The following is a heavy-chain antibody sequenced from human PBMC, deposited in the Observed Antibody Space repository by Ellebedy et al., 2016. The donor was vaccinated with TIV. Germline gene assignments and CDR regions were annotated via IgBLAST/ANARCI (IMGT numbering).Heavy chain of an antibody. J-gene: IGHJ6*02. V-gene: IGHV1-69*13. D-gene: IGHD2-2*01. CDR1: GGTFSSYA. Sequence: SVKVSXXASGGTFSSYAISWVRQAPGQGLEWMGGIIPIFGTANYAQKFQGRVTITADESTSTAYMELSSLRSEDTAVYYCASTYCSSTSCYFVYGMDVWGQGTTVTVSS. CDR3: ASTYCSSTSCYFVYGMDV. CDR2: IIPIFGTA.